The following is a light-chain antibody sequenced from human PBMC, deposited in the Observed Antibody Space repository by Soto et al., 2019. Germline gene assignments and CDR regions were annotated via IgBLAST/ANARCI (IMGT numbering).Light chain of an antibody. CDR2: DDS. Sequence: SYELTQPPSVSVAPGQTATFIRGGVNIGYKTVHWYQHRPGQAPVLVVYDDSDRPSGIPERFSGSNSGNTATLTINRVEAGDEADYYCQVWDSGSDLFGGGTQLTVL. CDR1: NIGYKT. CDR3: QVWDSGSDL. V-gene: IGLV3-21*02. J-gene: IGLJ2*01.